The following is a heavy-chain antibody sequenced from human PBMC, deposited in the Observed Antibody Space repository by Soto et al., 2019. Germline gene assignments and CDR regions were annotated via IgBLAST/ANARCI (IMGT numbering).Heavy chain of an antibody. V-gene: IGHV1-2*04. CDR3: ARDKRRFGNCSYGGYHYAIDV. CDR1: GYTFTCYY. Sequence: XSVKVSCKASGYTFTCYYMHWVRQAPGQGLEWVGWINPNSGGTNYAQKFQGWVTMTRDTSISTAYMGQSSMSSDDTAVYYCARDKRRFGNCSYGGYHYAIDVWGQGTTVTVSS. J-gene: IGHJ6*02. D-gene: IGHD3-16*01. CDR2: INPNSGGT.